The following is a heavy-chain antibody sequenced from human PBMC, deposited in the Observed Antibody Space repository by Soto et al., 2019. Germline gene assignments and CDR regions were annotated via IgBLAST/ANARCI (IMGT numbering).Heavy chain of an antibody. D-gene: IGHD6-19*01. CDR3: ARVYLTVAGTGADY. J-gene: IGHJ4*02. Sequence: QVQLVQSGAEVKKPGASVKVSCKAYGYTFTSYDINWVRQATGQGLEWMGWSNPTSGNTGYAQKLQGRVTMTRNTSISTSYRELSSLGSEDTAVYYCARVYLTVAGTGADYWGQGTLVTVSS. CDR2: SNPTSGNT. CDR1: GYTFTSYD. V-gene: IGHV1-8*01.